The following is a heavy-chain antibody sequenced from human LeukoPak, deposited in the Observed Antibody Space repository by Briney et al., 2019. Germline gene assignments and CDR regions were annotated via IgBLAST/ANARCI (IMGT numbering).Heavy chain of an antibody. CDR1: GFTFSSYA. CDR2: ISYDGSNK. J-gene: IGHJ6*03. CDR3: ARVDSSGYYSYYYYYMDV. Sequence: GGSLRLSCAASGFTFSSYAMHWVRQAPGKGLEWVAVISYDGSNKYYAGSVKGRFTISRDNSKNTLYLQMNSLRAEDTAVYYCARVDSSGYYSYYYYYMDVWGKGTTVTVSS. D-gene: IGHD3-22*01. V-gene: IGHV3-30*04.